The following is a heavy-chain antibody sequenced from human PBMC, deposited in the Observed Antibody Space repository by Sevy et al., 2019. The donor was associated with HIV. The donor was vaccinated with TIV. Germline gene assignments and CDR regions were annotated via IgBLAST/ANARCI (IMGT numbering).Heavy chain of an antibody. CDR2: ICYNGNS. D-gene: IGHD6-13*01. V-gene: IGHV4-39*01. Sequence: SETLSLTCTVSGGSINNKAYYWAWIRQPPGKGLEWIGSICYNGNSYYNPSLNCRVTIYLDTSNNQFSLSLTFVTAADTAVYYWARRLAAAGGGNEYFQPWGQGTLVTVSS. CDR1: GGSINNKAYY. CDR3: ARRLAAAGGGNEYFQP. J-gene: IGHJ1*01.